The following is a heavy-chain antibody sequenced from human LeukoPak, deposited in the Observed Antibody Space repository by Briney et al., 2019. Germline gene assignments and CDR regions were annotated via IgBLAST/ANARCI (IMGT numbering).Heavy chain of an antibody. Sequence: GGSLRLSCAVSGFTFSSYAMSWVRQAPGKGLEWVSAISGSAGSTYYADSVKGRFTISRDNSKNTLYLQMNSLRAEDTAVYYCAKFGYYDFWSSAGFDPWGQGTLVTVSS. V-gene: IGHV3-23*01. CDR1: GFTFSSYA. J-gene: IGHJ5*02. CDR2: ISGSAGST. CDR3: AKFGYYDFWSSAGFDP. D-gene: IGHD3-3*01.